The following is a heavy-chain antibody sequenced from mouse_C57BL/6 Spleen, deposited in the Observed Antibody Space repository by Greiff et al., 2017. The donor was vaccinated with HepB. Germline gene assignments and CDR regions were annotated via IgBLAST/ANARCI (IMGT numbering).Heavy chain of an antibody. CDR2: ISYDGSN. J-gene: IGHJ3*01. CDR3: ARELDYHGGFAY. CDR1: GYSITSGYY. D-gene: IGHD1-1*01. Sequence: EVQLQESGPGLVKPSQSLSLTCSVTGYSITSGYYWNWIRQFPGNKLEWMGYISYDGSNNYNPSLKNRISITRDTSKNQFFLKLNSVTTEDTATYYCARELDYHGGFAYWGQGTLVTVSA. V-gene: IGHV3-6*01.